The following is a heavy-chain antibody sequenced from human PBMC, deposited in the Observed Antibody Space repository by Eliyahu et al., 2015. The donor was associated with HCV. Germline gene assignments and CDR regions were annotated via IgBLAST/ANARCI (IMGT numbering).Heavy chain of an antibody. J-gene: IGHJ4*02. CDR2: INPNSGGT. D-gene: IGHD3-22*01. Sequence: YTSTGYYMHWVRQAPGQGLEWMGWINPNSGGTNYAQKFQGRVTMTRDTSISTAYMELSRLRSDDTAVYYCARSPAYITMIVAYWGQGTLVTVSS. CDR3: ARSPAYITMIVAY. CDR1: YTSTGYY. V-gene: IGHV1-2*02.